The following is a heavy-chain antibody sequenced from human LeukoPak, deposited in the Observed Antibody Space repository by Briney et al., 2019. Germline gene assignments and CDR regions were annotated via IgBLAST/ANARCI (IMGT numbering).Heavy chain of an antibody. Sequence: ASVKVSCKASGYTFTGYYMHWVRQAPGQGLEWMGWINPNSGGTNYAQKFQGRVTMTRDTSISTAYMELSSLRSEDTAVYYCARGGGDYGDPSPPQHYYYYYMDVWGKGTTVTISS. CDR2: INPNSGGT. V-gene: IGHV1-2*02. CDR3: ARGGGDYGDPSPPQHYYYYYMDV. CDR1: GYTFTGYY. J-gene: IGHJ6*03. D-gene: IGHD4-17*01.